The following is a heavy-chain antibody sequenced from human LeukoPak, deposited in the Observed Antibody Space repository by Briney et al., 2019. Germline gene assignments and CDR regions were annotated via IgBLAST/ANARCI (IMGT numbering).Heavy chain of an antibody. CDR2: INPNSGGT. CDR3: ASTGIAVAGTEGRLYDY. V-gene: IGHV1-2*06. J-gene: IGHJ4*02. CDR1: GYTFTGYY. Sequence: GASVKVSCKASGYTFTGYYMHWVRQAPGQGLEWMGRINPNSGGTNYAQKFPGRVTMTRDTSISTAYMEPSRLRSDDTAVYYCASTGIAVAGTEGRLYDYWGQGTLVTVSS. D-gene: IGHD6-19*01.